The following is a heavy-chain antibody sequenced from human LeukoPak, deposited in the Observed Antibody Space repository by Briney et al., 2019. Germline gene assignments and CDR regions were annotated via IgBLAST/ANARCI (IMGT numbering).Heavy chain of an antibody. CDR3: VRGDWYFES. CDR1: GFNFSDSR. CDR2: INRDGTEK. Sequence: GGSLRLSCATSGFNFSDSRMTWVRQAPGNGLQWVANINRDGTEKHFLDSVEGRFTISRDNAKKSLYLLMNSLRPQDTAVYFCVRGDWYFESWGQGTLVTVSS. J-gene: IGHJ4*02. V-gene: IGHV3-7*04. D-gene: IGHD2-21*01.